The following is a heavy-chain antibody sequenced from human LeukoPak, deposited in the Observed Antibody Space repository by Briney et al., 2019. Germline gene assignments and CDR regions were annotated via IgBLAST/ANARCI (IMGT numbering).Heavy chain of an antibody. V-gene: IGHV4-4*07. D-gene: IGHD3-10*01. CDR3: ARDFTGYYGSGSYGMDV. CDR1: DGSISSYY. Sequence: SETLSLTCTVSDGSISSYYWSWIRQPAGRGLEWIGRIYTSGSTNYNPSLKSRVTMSVDTSKNQFSLKLSSVTAADTAVYYCARDFTGYYGSGSYGMDVWGQGTTVTVSS. CDR2: IYTSGST. J-gene: IGHJ6*02.